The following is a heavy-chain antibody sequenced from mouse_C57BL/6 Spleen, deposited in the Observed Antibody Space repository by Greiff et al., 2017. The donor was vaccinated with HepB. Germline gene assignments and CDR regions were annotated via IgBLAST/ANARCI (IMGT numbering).Heavy chain of an antibody. CDR3: ARDGGLLDY. CDR1: GYSITSGYY. J-gene: IGHJ2*01. Sequence: DVKLQESGPGLVKPSQSLSLTCSVTGYSITSGYYWNWIRQFPGNKLEWMGYISYDGSNNYNPSLKNRISITRDTSKNQFFLKLNSVTTEDTATYYCARDGGLLDYWGQGTTLTVSS. D-gene: IGHD2-3*01. V-gene: IGHV3-6*01. CDR2: ISYDGSN.